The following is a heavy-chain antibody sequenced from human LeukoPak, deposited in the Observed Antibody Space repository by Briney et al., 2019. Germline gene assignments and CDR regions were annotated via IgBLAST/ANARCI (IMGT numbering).Heavy chain of an antibody. CDR2: IFPIFGTA. Sequence: ASVKVSCKASGGTFSSYAISWVRQAPGQWLEWMGGIFPIFGTANYAQKFQGRVTMTRNTCISTAYMELSSLRSEDTAVYYCARSPGSSSWYRGGYNFDYWGQGTLVTVSS. CDR3: ARSPGSSSWYRGGYNFDY. CDR1: GGTFSSYA. J-gene: IGHJ4*02. V-gene: IGHV1-69*05. D-gene: IGHD6-13*01.